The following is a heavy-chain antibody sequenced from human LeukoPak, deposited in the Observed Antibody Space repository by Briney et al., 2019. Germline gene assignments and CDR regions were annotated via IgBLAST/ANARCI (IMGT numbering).Heavy chain of an antibody. CDR3: AKGQAAAGTGNWFDP. Sequence: GGSLRLSCAASGFTFSSYAMSWVHQAPGKGLEWVSAISGSGGSTYYADSVKGRFTISRDNSKNTLYLQMNSLRAEDTAVYYCAKGQAAAGTGNWFDPWGQGTLVTVSS. V-gene: IGHV3-23*01. J-gene: IGHJ5*02. CDR1: GFTFSSYA. CDR2: ISGSGGST. D-gene: IGHD6-13*01.